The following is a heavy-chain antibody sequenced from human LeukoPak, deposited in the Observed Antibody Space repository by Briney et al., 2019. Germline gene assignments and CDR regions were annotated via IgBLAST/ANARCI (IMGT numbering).Heavy chain of an antibody. D-gene: IGHD5-24*01. V-gene: IGHV4-39*07. J-gene: IGHJ5*02. CDR1: GGSISSSSYY. Sequence: TSETLSLTCTVSGGSISSSSYYWGWIRQPPGKGLEWIGSIYYSGSTYYNPSLKSRVTISVDTSKNQFSLKLSSVTAADTAVYYCARDWRWLQYQGIDPWGQGTLVTVSS. CDR3: ARDWRWLQYQGIDP. CDR2: IYYSGST.